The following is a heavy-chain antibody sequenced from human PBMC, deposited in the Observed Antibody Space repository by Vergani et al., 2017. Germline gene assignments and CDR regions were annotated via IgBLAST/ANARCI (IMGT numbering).Heavy chain of an antibody. CDR3: ATAGIAAAGTGPYRPYLFPPHPSPVYYYGMDV. CDR2: INPSGGSR. J-gene: IGHJ6*02. V-gene: IGHV1-46*01. Sequence: QVQLVQSGAEVKKPGASVKVSCKASGYTFTSYYMHWVRQAPGQGLEWMGIINPSGGSRSYAQKFQGRVTMTRDTSTSTVYMELSSLRSEDTAVYYCATAGIAAAGTGPYRPYLFPPHPSPVYYYGMDVWGQGTTVTVSS. CDR1: GYTFTSYY. D-gene: IGHD6-13*01.